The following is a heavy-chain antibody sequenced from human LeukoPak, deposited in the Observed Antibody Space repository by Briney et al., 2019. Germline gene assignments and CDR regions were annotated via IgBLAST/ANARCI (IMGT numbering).Heavy chain of an antibody. CDR1: GFTFSSYA. CDR3: AKSQRIAVADNREDY. CDR2: ISGSGGST. J-gene: IGHJ4*02. V-gene: IGHV3-23*01. D-gene: IGHD6-19*01. Sequence: GGSLRLSCAASGFTFSSYAMSWVRQAPGKGLEWVSAISGSGGSTYYADSVKGRFTISRDNSKNTLYLQMNSRRAEDTAVYYCAKSQRIAVADNREDYWGQGTLVTVSS.